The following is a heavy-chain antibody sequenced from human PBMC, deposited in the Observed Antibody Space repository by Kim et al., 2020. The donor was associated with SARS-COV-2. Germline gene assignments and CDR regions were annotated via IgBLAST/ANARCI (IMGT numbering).Heavy chain of an antibody. CDR2: INPNSGGT. CDR3: VKSPTRGYYGMDV. D-gene: IGHD3-10*01. CDR1: GYTFTGYY. J-gene: IGHJ6*02. V-gene: IGHV1-2*02. Sequence: ASVKVSCKASGYTFTGYYMHWVRQAPGQGLEWMGWINPNSGGTNYAQKFQGRVTMTRDTSISTAYMELSRLRSDDTAVYYCVKSPTRGYYGMDVWGQGTTVTVSS.